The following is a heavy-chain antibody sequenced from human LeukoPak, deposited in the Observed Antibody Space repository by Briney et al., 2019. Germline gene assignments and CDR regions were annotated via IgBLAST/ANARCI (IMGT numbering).Heavy chain of an antibody. J-gene: IGHJ4*02. CDR1: GGSISTYY. CDR3: ARSSYGYRLNY. Sequence: PSETLSLTCTVSGGSISTYYWSWIRQPPGKGLEWIGYIYYSGSTNCNPSLKGRLTMSIDMSKYQFSLKLSSVTAADTALYYCARSSYGYRLNYWGQGTLVTVSS. CDR2: IYYSGST. D-gene: IGHD5-18*01. V-gene: IGHV4-59*01.